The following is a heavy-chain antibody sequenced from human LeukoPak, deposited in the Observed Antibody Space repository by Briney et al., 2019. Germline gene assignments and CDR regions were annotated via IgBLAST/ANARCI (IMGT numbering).Heavy chain of an antibody. CDR2: MYISGST. J-gene: IGHJ4*02. CDR1: GVSITNYY. Sequence: PSETLSLTCTVSGVSITNYYWAWIRQPAGKGLEWIGRMYISGSTNYNPPLKSRVSISIDKTNNQFSLKLRSVTAADTAVYYCARDYLVGAPLDSWGQGTLVTVSS. D-gene: IGHD1-26*01. CDR3: ARDYLVGAPLDS. V-gene: IGHV4-4*07.